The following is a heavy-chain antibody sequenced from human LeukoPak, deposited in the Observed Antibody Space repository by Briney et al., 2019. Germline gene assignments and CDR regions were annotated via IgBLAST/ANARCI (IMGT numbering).Heavy chain of an antibody. D-gene: IGHD3-22*01. CDR3: AVGDYYYDTRFDY. J-gene: IGHJ4*02. V-gene: IGHV1-3*03. CDR1: GFPFTSYA. CDR2: VNADNSNT. Sequence: ASVKVSCKASGFPFTSYAVHWVRQAPGQRLEWMGWVNADNSNTKYSQEFQGRVTITRDTSASTAYMDLNSPRSEDMAVYYCAVGDYYYDTRFDYWGQGTLVTVSS.